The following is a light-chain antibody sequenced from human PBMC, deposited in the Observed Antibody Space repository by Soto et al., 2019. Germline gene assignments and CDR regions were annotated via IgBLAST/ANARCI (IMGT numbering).Light chain of an antibody. CDR2: GTS. CDR1: QSVSSNY. J-gene: IGKJ2*03. V-gene: IGKV3-20*01. CDR3: QQYGNSPRYS. Sequence: EIVLTQSPGTLSLSLGERATLSCRASQSVSSNYLAWYQQKPGQAPRLLIYGTSSRATCIPDRFSGSGSGTDFTLTISRLEPEDFAVYYCQQYGNSPRYSFGQGTKLDIK.